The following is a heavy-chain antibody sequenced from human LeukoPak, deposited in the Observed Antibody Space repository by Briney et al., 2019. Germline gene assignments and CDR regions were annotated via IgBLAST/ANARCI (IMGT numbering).Heavy chain of an antibody. Sequence: PGGSLRLSCAASGFTFSSYAMSWVRQAPGKRLEWVSAISGSGGSTYYADSVKGRFTISRDNSKNTLYLQMNSLRAEDTAVYYCAKVAVAGTSPGYYYYYGMDVWGQGTTVTVSS. CDR3: AKVAVAGTSPGYYYYYGMDV. D-gene: IGHD6-19*01. V-gene: IGHV3-23*01. CDR1: GFTFSSYA. CDR2: ISGSGGST. J-gene: IGHJ6*02.